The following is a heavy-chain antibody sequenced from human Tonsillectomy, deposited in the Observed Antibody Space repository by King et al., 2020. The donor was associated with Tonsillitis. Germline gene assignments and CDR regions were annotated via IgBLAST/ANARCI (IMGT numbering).Heavy chain of an antibody. CDR3: AREVYDTSDPPRGAFDI. D-gene: IGHD3-22*01. Sequence: QLQESGPGLVKPSETLSLTCTVSGGPISSYYWSWIRQPPGKGLEWIGYIYYSGSTNYNPSLKSRVTISVDTSKNQFSLKLSSVTAADTAVYYCAREVYDTSDPPRGAFDIWGQGTMVTVSS. V-gene: IGHV4-59*01. CDR1: GGPISSYY. J-gene: IGHJ3*02. CDR2: IYYSGST.